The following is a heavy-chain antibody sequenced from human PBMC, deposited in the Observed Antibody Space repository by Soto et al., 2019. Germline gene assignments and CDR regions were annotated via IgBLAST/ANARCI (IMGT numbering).Heavy chain of an antibody. CDR2: ISSSSSYI. D-gene: IGHD3-22*01. J-gene: IGHJ6*02. Sequence: LXLFCAASVFTLSSYSMNWVRQAPGKGLEWVSSISSSSSYIYYADSVKGRFTISRDNAKNSLYLQMNSLRAEDTAVYYCARDYYDSSEYYYYGMDVWGQGTTVTVSS. CDR3: ARDYYDSSEYYYYGMDV. V-gene: IGHV3-21*01. CDR1: VFTLSSYS.